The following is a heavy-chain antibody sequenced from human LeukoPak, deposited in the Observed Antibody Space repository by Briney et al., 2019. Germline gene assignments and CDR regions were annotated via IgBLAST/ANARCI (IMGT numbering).Heavy chain of an antibody. V-gene: IGHV1-46*01. CDR3: ARDSRPSYDSSGYYYPGDY. J-gene: IGHJ4*02. CDR1: GYTFTSYY. CDR2: INPSGGST. Sequence: ASVKVSCKASGYTFTSYYMHWARQAPRQGLEWMAIINPSGGSTSYAQKFQGRVTMTRDTSTSTVYMELSSLRSEDTAVYYCARDSRPSYDSSGYYYPGDYWGQGTLVTVSS. D-gene: IGHD3-22*01.